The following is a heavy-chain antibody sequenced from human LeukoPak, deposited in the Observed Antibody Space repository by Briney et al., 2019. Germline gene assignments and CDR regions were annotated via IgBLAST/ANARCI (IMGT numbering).Heavy chain of an antibody. V-gene: IGHV1-18*01. CDR2: ISAYNGNT. CDR1: GYTFTSYG. Sequence: GASVKVSCKASGYTFTSYGISWVRQAPGQGLEWMGWISAYNGNTNYAQKLQGRVTMTTDTSTSTAYMELRSLRSDDTAVYYCARDRVFGIAVAGHGNDYIDYWGQGTLVTVSS. J-gene: IGHJ4*02. D-gene: IGHD6-19*01. CDR3: ARDRVFGIAVAGHGNDYIDY.